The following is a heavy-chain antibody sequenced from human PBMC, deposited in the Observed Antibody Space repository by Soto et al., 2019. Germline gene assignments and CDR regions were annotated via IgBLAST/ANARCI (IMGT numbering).Heavy chain of an antibody. CDR2: IYHSGST. J-gene: IGHJ4*02. D-gene: IGHD6-19*01. CDR1: GGSISSGGYS. Sequence: QLQLQESGSGLVKPSQTLSLTCAVSGGSISSGGYSWSWIRQPPGKGLEWIGYIYHSGSTYYNPSLKSRVITSVDRSKHQFSLKLCSVTAAATAVYYCAGAWGVGAVAADYWGQGTLVTVSS. V-gene: IGHV4-30-2*01. CDR3: AGAWGVGAVAADY.